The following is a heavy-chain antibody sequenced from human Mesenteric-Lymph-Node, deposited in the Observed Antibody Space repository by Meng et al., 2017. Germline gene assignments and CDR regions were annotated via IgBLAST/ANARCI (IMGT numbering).Heavy chain of an antibody. D-gene: IGHD4-17*01. CDR2: TYYMSKWYN. V-gene: IGHV6-1*01. CDR1: GDSVSSHSAA. J-gene: IGHJ3*02. CDR3: AREGDYDAFDI. Sequence: VPLRQSGPGLLNPVPSLPLTLSISGDSVSSHSAAWNWIRQAPSIGLEWLGRTYYMSKWYNDYAVSVKSRITINPDTSKTQFSLQLNSVTPEDTAVYYCAREGDYDAFDIWGQGTMVTVSS.